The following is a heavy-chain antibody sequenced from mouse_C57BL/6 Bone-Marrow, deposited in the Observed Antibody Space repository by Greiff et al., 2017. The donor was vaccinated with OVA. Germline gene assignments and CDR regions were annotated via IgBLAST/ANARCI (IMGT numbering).Heavy chain of an antibody. J-gene: IGHJ1*03. CDR1: GYTFTDYH. D-gene: IGHD2-3*01. CDR3: ARDGYYPYWYFDV. CDR2: INPNNGGT. Sequence: VQLQQSGPELVKPGASVKIPCKASGYTFTDYHMDWVKQSHGKSLEWIGDINPNNGGTIYNQKFKGKATLTVDKSSSTAYMELRSLTSEDTAVYYCARDGYYPYWYFDVWGTGTTVTVSS. V-gene: IGHV1-18*01.